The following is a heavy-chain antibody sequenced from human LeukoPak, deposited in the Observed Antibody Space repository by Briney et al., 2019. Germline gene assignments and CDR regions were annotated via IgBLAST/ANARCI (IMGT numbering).Heavy chain of an antibody. CDR1: GFTFSSYA. V-gene: IGHV3-23*01. CDR2: ISGSGGST. D-gene: IGHD3-22*01. Sequence: PGGSLRLSCAASGFTFSSYAMSWVRRAPGKGLEWVSAISGSGGSTYYADSVKGRFIISRDNSKNTLYLQMNSLRAEDTAVYYCARGRYYDSSGYFAVAFDIWGQGTMVTVSS. J-gene: IGHJ3*02. CDR3: ARGRYYDSSGYFAVAFDI.